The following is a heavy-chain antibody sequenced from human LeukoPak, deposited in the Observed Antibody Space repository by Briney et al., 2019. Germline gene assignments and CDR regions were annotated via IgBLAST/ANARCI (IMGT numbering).Heavy chain of an antibody. CDR2: ITSSSSYT. CDR3: LRGGVTVGDS. CDR1: GFSFSSYN. Sequence: GGSLRLSCAASGFSFSSYNMNWVRLAPGKGLEWVSSITSSSSYTFYADSVKGRFTISRDNAKNSLDLEMNSLRDEDTAVYYCLRGGVTVGDSWGQGTLVTVSS. J-gene: IGHJ4*02. D-gene: IGHD4-23*01. V-gene: IGHV3-21*01.